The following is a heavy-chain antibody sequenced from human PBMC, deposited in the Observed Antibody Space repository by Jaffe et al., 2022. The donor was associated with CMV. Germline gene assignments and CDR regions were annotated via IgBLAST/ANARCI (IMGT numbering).Heavy chain of an antibody. V-gene: IGHV5-10-1*03. CDR1: GYSFTSYW. CDR3: ARHLRYCTNGVCWGAHYYYYYMDV. CDR2: IDPSDSYT. D-gene: IGHD2-8*01. J-gene: IGHJ6*03. Sequence: EVQLVQSGAEVKKPGESLRISCKGSGYSFTSYWISWVRQMPGKGLEWMGRIDPSDSYTNYSPSFQGHVTISADKSISTAYLQWSSLKASDTAMYYCARHLRYCTNGVCWGAHYYYYYMDVWGKGTTVTVSS.